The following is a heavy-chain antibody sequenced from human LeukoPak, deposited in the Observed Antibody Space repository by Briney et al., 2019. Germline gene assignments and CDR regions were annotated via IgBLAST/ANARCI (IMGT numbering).Heavy chain of an antibody. CDR2: IIPIFGTA. CDR1: GGTFSSYA. D-gene: IGHD6-19*01. Sequence: ASVKVSCKASGGTFSSYAISWVRQAPGQGLEWMGTIIPIFGTANYAQKFQGRVTITTDESTSTAYMELSSLRSEDTAVYYCAVKWVAVAGGPYNWFDPWGQGTLVTVSS. CDR3: AVKWVAVAGGPYNWFDP. J-gene: IGHJ5*02. V-gene: IGHV1-69*05.